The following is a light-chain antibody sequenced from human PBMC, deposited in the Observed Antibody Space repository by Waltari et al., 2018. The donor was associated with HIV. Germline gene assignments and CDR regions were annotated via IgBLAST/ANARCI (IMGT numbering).Light chain of an antibody. CDR3: QSYDSSNHWV. CDR2: EDN. J-gene: IGLJ3*02. CDR1: SGSITTNH. Sequence: NFMLTPPHSVSESPGKTLTISCTRSSGSITTNHVQWYQQRPGSSPTTVLYEDNQRPSGVPDRFSGSIDSSSNSASLTISGLKTEDEADYYCQSYDSSNHWVFGGGTKLTVL. V-gene: IGLV6-57*01.